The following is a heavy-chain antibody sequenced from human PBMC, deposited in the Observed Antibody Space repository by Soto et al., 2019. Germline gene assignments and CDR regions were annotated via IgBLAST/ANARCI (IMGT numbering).Heavy chain of an antibody. CDR1: GGTFSSYA. CDR2: IIPMFRTP. CDR3: ASMPSVILNSYGFVTPFDI. Sequence: QVQLVQSGAEVKKTGSSVKLSCKASGGTFSSYAFSWVRQAPRQGLEWMGGIIPMFRTPNYAQKFRDRVTITADESTTTLYMEVTGLKSDDTALYFCASMPSVILNSYGFVTPFDIWGQGTMVTVSS. D-gene: IGHD2-2*01. V-gene: IGHV1-69*12. J-gene: IGHJ3*02.